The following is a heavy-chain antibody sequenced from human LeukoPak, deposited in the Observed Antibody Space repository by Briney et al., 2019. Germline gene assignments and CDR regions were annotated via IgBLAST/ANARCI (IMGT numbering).Heavy chain of an antibody. CDR3: ARTYDSSGYYSFFFDY. CDR2: IYWGDDK. J-gene: IGHJ4*02. V-gene: IGHV2-5*02. Sequence: SGPTLVKPTQTLTLTFTFSGFSLSTRGVGVGWIRQSPGKAPEWLALIYWGDDKRYSPSLKSRLTITKDTSKNQVVLTMTNMDPVDTATYYCARTYDSSGYYSFFFDYWGQGTLVTVSS. D-gene: IGHD3-22*01. CDR1: GFSLSTRGVG.